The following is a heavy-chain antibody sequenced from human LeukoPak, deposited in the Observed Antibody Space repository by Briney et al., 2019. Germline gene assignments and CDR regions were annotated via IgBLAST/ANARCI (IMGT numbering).Heavy chain of an antibody. Sequence: ASVKVSCKASGYTFTSYDINWVRQATGQGLEWMGWMNPNSGNTGYAQKFQGRVTMTRNTSITTAYMELSSLRSEDTAVYYCARGGVSYYYDSSGYPIDYWGRGTLVTVSS. CDR1: GYTFTSYD. V-gene: IGHV1-8*01. CDR3: ARGGVSYYYDSSGYPIDY. CDR2: MNPNSGNT. D-gene: IGHD3-22*01. J-gene: IGHJ4*02.